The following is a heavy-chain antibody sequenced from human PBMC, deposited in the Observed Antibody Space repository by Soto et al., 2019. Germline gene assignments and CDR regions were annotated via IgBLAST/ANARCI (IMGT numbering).Heavy chain of an antibody. CDR2: ISGSGGST. V-gene: IGHV3-23*01. Sequence: HPGGSLRLSCAASGFTFSSYAMSWVRQAPGKGLEWVSAISGSGGSTYYADSVKGRFTISRDNSKNTLYLQMNSLRAEDTAVYYCAKILWFGELLGMDVWGQGTTVTVSS. CDR3: AKILWFGELLGMDV. J-gene: IGHJ6*02. CDR1: GFTFSSYA. D-gene: IGHD3-10*01.